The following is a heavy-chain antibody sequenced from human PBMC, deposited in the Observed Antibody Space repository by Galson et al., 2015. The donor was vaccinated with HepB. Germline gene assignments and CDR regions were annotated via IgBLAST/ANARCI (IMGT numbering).Heavy chain of an antibody. V-gene: IGHV1-69*13. CDR2: IFITA. CDR1: GGTFISYG. J-gene: IGHJ1*01. D-gene: IGHD1-26*01. CDR3: AVTIVGPITGGDY. Sequence: SVKVSCKASGGTFISYGISWVRQAPGQGLEWMGGIFITANYAQKFQGRVTITADESTSTAYMELSSLKSDDTAVYYCAVTIVGPITGGDYWGQGTLVTVSS.